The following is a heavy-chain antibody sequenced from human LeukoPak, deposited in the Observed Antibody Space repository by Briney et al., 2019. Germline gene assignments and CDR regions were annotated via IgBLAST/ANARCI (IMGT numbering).Heavy chain of an antibody. J-gene: IGHJ3*02. CDR2: ISYDGSNK. CDR1: GFTFSSYA. CDR3: AKGTGGGVRGWGAFDI. Sequence: GGSLRLSCAASGFTFSSYAMHWVRQAPGKGLEWVAVISYDGSNKYYADSVKGRFTISRDNSKNTLYLQMNSLRAEDTALYYCAKGTGGGVRGWGAFDIWGQGTMVTVSS. V-gene: IGHV3-30-3*01. D-gene: IGHD3-10*02.